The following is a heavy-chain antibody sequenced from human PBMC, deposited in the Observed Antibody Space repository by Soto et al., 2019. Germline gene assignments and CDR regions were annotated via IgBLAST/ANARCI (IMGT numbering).Heavy chain of an antibody. J-gene: IGHJ6*04. CDR3: TKVRGDPV. D-gene: IGHD4-17*01. CDR2: ISAGRST. Sequence: EVQVLESGGHLVQPGGSLRLSCAASGFTFNNYAMNWVRQAPWKGPEWVSGISAGRSTYYADSVKGRFTISRDNSKSTLFLQMDSLRAEDTALYYCTKVRGDPVWGKGTTVTVSS. CDR1: GFTFNNYA. V-gene: IGHV3-23*01.